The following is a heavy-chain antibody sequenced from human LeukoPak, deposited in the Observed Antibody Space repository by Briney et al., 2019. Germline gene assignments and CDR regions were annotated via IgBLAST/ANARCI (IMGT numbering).Heavy chain of an antibody. Sequence: GASVKVSCKASGYTFTSYGVSWVRQAPGQGLEWMGWISAYNGNTNYAQKLQGRVTMTTDTSTSTAYMELRSLRSDDTAVYYCARDRVAGHQKGNWFDPWGQGTLVTVSS. CDR2: ISAYNGNT. D-gene: IGHD6-19*01. CDR1: GYTFTSYG. V-gene: IGHV1-18*01. J-gene: IGHJ5*02. CDR3: ARDRVAGHQKGNWFDP.